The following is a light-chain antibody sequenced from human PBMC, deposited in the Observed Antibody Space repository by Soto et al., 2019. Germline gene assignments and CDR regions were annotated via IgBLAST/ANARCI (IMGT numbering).Light chain of an antibody. J-gene: IGKJ2*01. CDR2: DAS. V-gene: IGKV3-11*01. CDR1: QSVSSY. CDR3: QQYGSKPLYS. Sequence: EIVLTQSPATLSLSPGERATLSCRASQSVSSYLAWYQQKPGQAPRLLIYDASNRATGIPARFSGSGSGTDVTLTISSREPEDVGVDYFQQYGSKPLYSFGQGTKLEIK.